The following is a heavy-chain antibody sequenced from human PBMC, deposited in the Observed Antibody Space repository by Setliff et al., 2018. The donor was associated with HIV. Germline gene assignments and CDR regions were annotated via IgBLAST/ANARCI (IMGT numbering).Heavy chain of an antibody. V-gene: IGHV4-34*01. J-gene: IGHJ5*02. Sequence: SETLSLTCAVSGESFTDYYWSGIRQSPGKGLEWIGEINHSGGTNYNPSLKSRVTISVDTAKNQFSLKVTSVTAADTAVYFCVKRGIAVAGRWVPRKNWFDPWGQGTLDTVS. CDR3: VKRGIAVAGRWVPRKNWFDP. D-gene: IGHD6-19*01. CDR2: INHSGGT. CDR1: GESFTDYY.